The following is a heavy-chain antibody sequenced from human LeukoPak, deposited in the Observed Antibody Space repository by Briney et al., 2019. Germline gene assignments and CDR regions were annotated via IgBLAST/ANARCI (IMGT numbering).Heavy chain of an antibody. CDR1: GFTFSNAW. V-gene: IGHV3-15*01. CDR3: TTDDEQRLLGYCSSTSCYGLGY. D-gene: IGHD2-2*01. Sequence: GGSLRLSCAASGFTFSNAWMSWVRQAPGKGLEWVGRIKSKTDGGTTDYAAPVKGRFTISRDDSKNTLYLQMNSLKTEDTAVYYCTTDDEQRLLGYCSSTSCYGLGYWGQGTLVTVSS. J-gene: IGHJ4*02. CDR2: IKSKTDGGTT.